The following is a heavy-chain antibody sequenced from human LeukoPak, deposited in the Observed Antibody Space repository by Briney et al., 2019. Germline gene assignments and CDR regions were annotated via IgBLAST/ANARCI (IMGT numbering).Heavy chain of an antibody. V-gene: IGHV4-39*07. CDR3: ARGGGSYGYYFDY. CDR2: INHSGST. Sequence: SETLSLTCTVSGGSISSGSYYWSWIRQPPGKGLEWIGEINHSGSTNYNPSLKSRVTISVDTSKNQFSLKLSSVTAADTAVYYCARGGGSYGYYFDYWGQGTLVTVSS. J-gene: IGHJ4*02. D-gene: IGHD1-26*01. CDR1: GGSISSGSYY.